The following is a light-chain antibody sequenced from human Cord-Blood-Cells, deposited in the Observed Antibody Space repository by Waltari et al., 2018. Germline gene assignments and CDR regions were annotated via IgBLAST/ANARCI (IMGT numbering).Light chain of an antibody. CDR3: SSYTSSSTLV. CDR1: SSDVGGYNY. CDR2: DVS. V-gene: IGLV2-14*01. Sequence: QSALTQPASVSGSPGQSITISCTGTSSDVGGYNYVSWYQQHPGKAPKLMIYDVSKRPSGVSTRFSGSKSGNTASLTISGLQAGDEADYYCSSYTSSSTLVFGGGTKLTVL. J-gene: IGLJ3*02.